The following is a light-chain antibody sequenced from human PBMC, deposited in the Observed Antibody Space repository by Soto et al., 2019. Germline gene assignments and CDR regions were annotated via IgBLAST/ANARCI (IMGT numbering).Light chain of an antibody. CDR2: DDD. J-gene: IGLJ1*01. V-gene: IGLV3-21*02. CDR1: NIGSKN. CDR3: QVWDSSVLHHV. Sequence: SYELTQSPSVSVAPGQTARITCGGNNIGSKNVHWFQQRPGQAPVLVVFDDDDRPSGIPDRLSGSNSGNTATLTISRVEAGDEADYYCQVWDSSVLHHVFGTGTKVTVL.